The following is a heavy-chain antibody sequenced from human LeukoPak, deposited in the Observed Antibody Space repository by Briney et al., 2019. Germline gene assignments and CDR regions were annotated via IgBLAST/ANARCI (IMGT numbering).Heavy chain of an antibody. CDR2: IYSSGST. CDR3: ARSYYGSGSYYYFDY. Sequence: SETLSLTCTVSGGSISSGSYYWSRIRQPAGKGLEWLGRIYSSGSTNHNPSLKSRVTISVDTSKNQFSLKLSSVTAADTAVYYCARSYYGSGSYYYFDYWGQGTLVTVSS. CDR1: GGSISSGSYY. J-gene: IGHJ4*02. D-gene: IGHD3-10*01. V-gene: IGHV4-61*02.